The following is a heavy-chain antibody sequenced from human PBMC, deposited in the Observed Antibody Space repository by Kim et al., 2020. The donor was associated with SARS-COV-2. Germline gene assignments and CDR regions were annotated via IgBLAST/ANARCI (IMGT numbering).Heavy chain of an antibody. J-gene: IGHJ4*02. CDR3: AREGGYDYDY. D-gene: IGHD5-12*01. CDR1: GGSISSGGYS. CDR2: IYHSGST. Sequence: SETLSLTCAVSGGSISSGGYSWSWIRQPPGKGLEWIGYIYHSGSTYYNPSLKSRVTISVDRSKNQFSLKLSSVTAADTAVYYCAREGGYDYDYWGQGTLVTVSS. V-gene: IGHV4-30-2*01.